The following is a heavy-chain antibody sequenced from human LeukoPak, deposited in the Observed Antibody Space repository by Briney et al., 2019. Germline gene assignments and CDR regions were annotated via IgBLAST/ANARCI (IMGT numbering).Heavy chain of an antibody. CDR2: IYSGGST. CDR3: AKCGRSSSWQLDY. J-gene: IGHJ4*02. V-gene: IGHV3-66*01. D-gene: IGHD6-13*01. Sequence: GGSLRLSCAASGFTVSSNYMSWVRQAPGKGLEWVSVIYSGGSTYYADSVKGRFTISRDNSKNTLYLQMNSLRAEDTAVYYCAKCGRSSSWQLDYWGQGTLVTVSS. CDR1: GFTVSSNY.